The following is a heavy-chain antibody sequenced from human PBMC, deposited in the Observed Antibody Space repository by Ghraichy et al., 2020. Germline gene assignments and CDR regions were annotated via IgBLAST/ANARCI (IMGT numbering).Heavy chain of an antibody. D-gene: IGHD3-3*01. CDR3: ARVAAYYDFWSGYSNGYYFDY. V-gene: IGHV4-34*01. Sequence: SETLSLTCAVYGGSFSGHYWSWIRQPPGKGLEWIGEINHSGRTNYNSSLKSRVTISIDTSKNQFSLKLSSVTAADTAVYYCARVAAYYDFWSGYSNGYYFDYWGQGTLVTVSS. CDR2: INHSGRT. CDR1: GGSFSGHY. J-gene: IGHJ4*02.